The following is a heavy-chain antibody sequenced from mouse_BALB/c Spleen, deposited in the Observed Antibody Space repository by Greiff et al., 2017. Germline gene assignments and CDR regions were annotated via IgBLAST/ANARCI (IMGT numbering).Heavy chain of an antibody. V-gene: IGHV3-2*02. CDR3: ARSRYYGSRGAWFAY. Sequence: VQLKQSGPGLVKPSQSLSLTCTVTGYSITSDYAWNWIRQFPGNKLEWMGYISYSGSTSYNPSLKSRISITRDTSKNQFFLQLNSVTTEDTATYYCARSRYYGSRGAWFAYWGQGTLVTVSA. CDR2: ISYSGST. J-gene: IGHJ3*01. CDR1: GYSITSDYA. D-gene: IGHD1-1*01.